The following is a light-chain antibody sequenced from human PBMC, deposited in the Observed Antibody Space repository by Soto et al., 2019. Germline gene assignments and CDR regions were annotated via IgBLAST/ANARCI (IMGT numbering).Light chain of an antibody. Sequence: GDRVTITCRASQSISSWLAWYQQKPGKAPKPLIYDASSLESGVPSRFSGSGSGTEFTLTISSLQPDDFATYYCQQYNSYPWTFGQGNKVEIK. CDR1: QSISSW. CDR3: QQYNSYPWT. J-gene: IGKJ1*01. V-gene: IGKV1-5*01. CDR2: DAS.